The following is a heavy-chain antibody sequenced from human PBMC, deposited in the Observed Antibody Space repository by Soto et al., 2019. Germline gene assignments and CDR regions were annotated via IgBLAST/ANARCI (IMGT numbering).Heavy chain of an antibody. J-gene: IGHJ4*02. CDR2: IYHSGRT. D-gene: IGHD1-20*01. Sequence: SETLSLTCTVSGGSMSKGYYYGSWVRQNPGKGLEWIGHIYHSGRTYYNPSLKSRVGILVDTSKNQFSLNLNSVTAADTAVYYCARWVEVSLDYFDSWGQGTPVT. V-gene: IGHV4-31*03. CDR1: GGSMSKGYYY. CDR3: ARWVEVSLDYFDS.